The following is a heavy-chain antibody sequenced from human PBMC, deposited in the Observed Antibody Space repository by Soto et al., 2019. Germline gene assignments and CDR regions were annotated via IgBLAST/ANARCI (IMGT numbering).Heavy chain of an antibody. CDR2: IYYSGST. D-gene: IGHD2-2*01. J-gene: IGHJ4*02. Sequence: SETLSLTCTVSGGSISSYYWSWIRQPPGKGLEWIGYIYYSGSTNYNPSLRSRVTISVDTSKNQFSLKLSSVTAADTAVYYCARGYCSSTSCYTFDYWGQGTLVTVSS. V-gene: IGHV4-59*01. CDR1: GGSISSYY. CDR3: ARGYCSSTSCYTFDY.